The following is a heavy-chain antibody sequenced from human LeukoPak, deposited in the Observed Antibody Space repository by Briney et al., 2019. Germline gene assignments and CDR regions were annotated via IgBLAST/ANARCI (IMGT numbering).Heavy chain of an antibody. V-gene: IGHV4-39*01. J-gene: IGHJ4*02. CDR1: GGSITSGAYY. CDR2: INYSGST. CDR3: ARNRRSYDSSGYQNYFAY. D-gene: IGHD3-22*01. Sequence: SEPLSLTCTVSGGSITSGAYYWGWIRQPPGKGLEWIGSINYSGSTYSNPSLKSRVTISVDTSKNQFSLKLISVTAADTAVYYCARNRRSYDSSGYQNYFAYWGQGTLVIVSS.